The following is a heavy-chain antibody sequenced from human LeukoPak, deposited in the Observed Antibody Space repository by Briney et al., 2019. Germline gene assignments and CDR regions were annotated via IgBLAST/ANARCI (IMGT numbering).Heavy chain of an antibody. V-gene: IGHV4-59*01. D-gene: IGHD3-22*01. CDR2: IYYSGST. J-gene: IGHJ3*02. Sequence: PSETLSLTCTVSGGSISSYYWSWIRQPPGKGLEWIGYIYYSGSTNYNPSLKSRITISVDTSKNQFSLKLSSVTAADTAVYYRARGSSGYYKHAFDIWGQGTMVTVSS. CDR3: ARGSSGYYKHAFDI. CDR1: GGSISSYY.